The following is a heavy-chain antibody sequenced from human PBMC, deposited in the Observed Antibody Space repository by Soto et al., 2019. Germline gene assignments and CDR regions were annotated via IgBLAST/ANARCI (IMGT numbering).Heavy chain of an antibody. V-gene: IGHV4-61*01. CDR1: GGSVNSDNYY. J-gene: IGHJ6*02. CDR2: LYYSGST. Sequence: QVQLQESGPGLVKPSETLSLTCTVSGGSVNSDNYYWSWIRQPPGKRLEWIGSLYYSGSTNYNPSLKSQVPXPXXXSXXQFSLKLSSVTAADTAVYFCERKSREFSSSGGLDVWGQGTTVTVSS. D-gene: IGHD3-10*01. CDR3: ERKSREFSSSGGLDV.